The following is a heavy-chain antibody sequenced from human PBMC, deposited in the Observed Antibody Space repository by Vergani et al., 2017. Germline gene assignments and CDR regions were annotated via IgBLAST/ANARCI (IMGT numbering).Heavy chain of an antibody. CDR3: ARDRGSQLGYCSTTNCYTQYYYYMDV. V-gene: IGHV3-7*01. Sequence: VQLVESGGGVVQPGGSLRLSCAASGFTFSSYWMSWVRQAPGKGLEWVANIKQDGSEKYYVDSVKGRFTISRDNAKNSLYLQMNSLRAEDTAVYYCARDRGSQLGYCSTTNCYTQYYYYMDVWGKGTTVTVSS. CDR2: IKQDGSEK. CDR1: GFTFSSYW. J-gene: IGHJ6*03. D-gene: IGHD2-2*02.